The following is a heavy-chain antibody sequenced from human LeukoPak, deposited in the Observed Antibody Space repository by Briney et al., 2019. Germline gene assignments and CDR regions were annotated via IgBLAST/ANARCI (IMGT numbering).Heavy chain of an antibody. CDR2: IYYSGAT. CDR3: ARQRIYSGYYSSGRYYFDY. D-gene: IGHD5-12*01. CDR1: GGSFSSSSYY. J-gene: IGHJ4*02. V-gene: IGHV4-39*01. Sequence: SETLSLTCTVSGGSFSSSSYYWGWIRQPPGKGLEWIGSIYYSGATYYNPSLQSRVTISVDTSKNQFSLKLSSVTAADTAVYYCARQRIYSGYYSSGRYYFDYWGQGTLVTVSS.